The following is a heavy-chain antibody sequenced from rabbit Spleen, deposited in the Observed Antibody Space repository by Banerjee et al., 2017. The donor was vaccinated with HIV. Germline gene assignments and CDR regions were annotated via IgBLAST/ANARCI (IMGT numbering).Heavy chain of an antibody. J-gene: IGHJ6*01. D-gene: IGHD1-1*01. CDR1: GFPFSDKAV. Sequence: QEQLVESGGGLVKPEGSLTLACKASGFPFSDKAVMCWVRQAPGKGLEWIACIDAGSSGFTYFASWAKGRFTCSKTSSTTVTLQMTRLTVADTATYFCARDSSSSFSSYGMDLWGPGTLVTVS. CDR3: ARDSSSSFSSYGMDL. CDR2: IDAGSSGFT. V-gene: IGHV1S45*01.